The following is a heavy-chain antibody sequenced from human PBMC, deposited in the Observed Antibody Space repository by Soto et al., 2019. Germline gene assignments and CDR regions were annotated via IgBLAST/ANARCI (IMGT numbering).Heavy chain of an antibody. D-gene: IGHD1-26*01. J-gene: IGHJ4*02. Sequence: SETLSLTCTVSGGSISSYYWSWIRQPPGKGLEWIGYIYYSGSTNYNPSLKSRVTISVDTSKNQFSLKLSSVTAADTAVYYCAREGSLGGSYYYVFDYWGQGTLVTVSS. CDR2: IYYSGST. CDR1: GGSISSYY. V-gene: IGHV4-59*01. CDR3: AREGSLGGSYYYVFDY.